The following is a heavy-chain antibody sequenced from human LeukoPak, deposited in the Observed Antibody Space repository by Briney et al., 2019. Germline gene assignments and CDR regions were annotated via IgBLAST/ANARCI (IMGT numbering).Heavy chain of an antibody. CDR3: ARAPNLVVIKPYYYYGMDV. CDR1: GYTFTSYA. J-gene: IGHJ6*02. Sequence: GASVKVSCKASGYTFTSYAMHWVRQAPGQRLEWMGWINAGNGNTKYSQKFQGRVTITRDTSASAAYMELSSLRSEDTAVYYCARAPNLVVIKPYYYYGMDVWGQGTTVTVSS. D-gene: IGHD3-22*01. V-gene: IGHV1-3*01. CDR2: INAGNGNT.